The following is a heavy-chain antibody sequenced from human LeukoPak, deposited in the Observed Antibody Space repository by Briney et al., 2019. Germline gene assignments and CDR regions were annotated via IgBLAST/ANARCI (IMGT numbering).Heavy chain of an antibody. CDR3: ARWQEGSGTYYIDY. V-gene: IGHV1-2*06. CDR2: LHPNSGGT. D-gene: IGHD3-10*01. J-gene: IGHJ4*02. Sequence: ASVKVSCKASGYIFTGYYMKWVRQAPGQGREWMGRLHPNSGGTKYAQKLQDRITLTRDRSMSTAYMGLSSLTSDDTAVYFCARWQEGSGTYYIDYWGQGTLVTVSS. CDR1: GYIFTGYY.